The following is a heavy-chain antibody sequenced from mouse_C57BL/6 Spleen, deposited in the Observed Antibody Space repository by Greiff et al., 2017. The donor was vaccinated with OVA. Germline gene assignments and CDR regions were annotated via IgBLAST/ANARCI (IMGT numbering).Heavy chain of an antibody. CDR1: GYSITSGYY. V-gene: IGHV3-6*01. CDR3: ARDGGYWFAY. Sequence: EVQLQESGPGLVKPSQSLSLTCSVTGYSITSGYYWNWIRQFPGNKLEWMGYISYDGSNNYNPSLKNRISITRDTSKNQFFLKLNSVTTEDTATYYCARDGGYWFAYWGQGTLVTVSA. J-gene: IGHJ3*01. D-gene: IGHD2-2*01. CDR2: ISYDGSN.